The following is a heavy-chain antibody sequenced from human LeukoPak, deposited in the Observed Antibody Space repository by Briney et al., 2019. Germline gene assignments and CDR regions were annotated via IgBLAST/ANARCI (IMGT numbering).Heavy chain of an antibody. V-gene: IGHV3-23*01. Sequence: GGSLRLSCAASGFTFSSYAMSWVRQAPGKGLEWVSAISGSGGSTYYADSVKGRFTISRDNSKNTLYLQMNSLRAEDTAVYYCAKDNSRIYYDSSGYQDAFDIWGQGTMVTVSS. CDR3: AKDNSRIYYDSSGYQDAFDI. CDR1: GFTFSSYA. CDR2: ISGSGGST. J-gene: IGHJ3*02. D-gene: IGHD3-22*01.